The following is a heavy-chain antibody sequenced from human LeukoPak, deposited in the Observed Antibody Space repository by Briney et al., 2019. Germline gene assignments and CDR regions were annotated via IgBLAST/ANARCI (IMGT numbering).Heavy chain of an antibody. D-gene: IGHD1-26*01. CDR3: ARGGLYHYSGTSGDY. CDR1: GFTFSSYG. J-gene: IGHJ4*02. V-gene: IGHV3-23*01. Sequence: GGSLRLSCAASGFTFSSYGMSWIRQAPGKGLEWVSAISGSGGSTYYADSVKGRFTISRDNSKNTLYLQMNSLRAEDTAVYYCARGGLYHYSGTSGDYWGQGTLVTVSS. CDR2: ISGSGGST.